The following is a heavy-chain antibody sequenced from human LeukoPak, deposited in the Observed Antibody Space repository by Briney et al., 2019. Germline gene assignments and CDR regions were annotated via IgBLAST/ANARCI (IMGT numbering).Heavy chain of an antibody. Sequence: QTLSLTCAISGDTVSSNSAAWNWIRQSPSRGLEWLGRTYYRSKWYNEYAVSMKSRIIISTDTSKNQFSLQLNSVTPDDTAVYYCSRGSWFDPWGQGTLVTVSS. J-gene: IGHJ5*02. CDR1: GDTVSSNSAA. CDR3: SRGSWFDP. CDR2: TYYRSKWYN. V-gene: IGHV6-1*01.